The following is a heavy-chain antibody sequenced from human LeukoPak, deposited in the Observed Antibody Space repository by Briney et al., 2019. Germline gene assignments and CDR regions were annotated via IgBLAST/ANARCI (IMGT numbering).Heavy chain of an antibody. J-gene: IGHJ4*02. D-gene: IGHD2-15*01. CDR3: AKETRLPAYYFDY. CDR1: GFTFDDYA. CDR2: ISWNSGSI. Sequence: PGGSLRLSCAASGFTFDDYAMHWVRQAPGKGLEWVSGISWNSGSIGYADSVKGRFTISRDNAKNSLYLQMNSLRAEDTALYYCAKETRLPAYYFDYWGQGILVTVSS. V-gene: IGHV3-9*01.